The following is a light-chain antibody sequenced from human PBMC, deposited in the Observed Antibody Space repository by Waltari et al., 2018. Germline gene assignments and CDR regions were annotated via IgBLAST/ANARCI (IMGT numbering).Light chain of an antibody. V-gene: IGLV2-14*03. Sequence: QSALTQPASVSGSPGQSVTISCTGSSNDIGANEYACWYKQPPGRAPKLLIYDVRRRSSGVPDRFSGSKAGNTASLTISGLQTDDEADYHCTAYRSGGTLVFGGGTKLTVL. J-gene: IGLJ3*02. CDR2: DVR. CDR1: SNDIGANEY. CDR3: TAYRSGGTLV.